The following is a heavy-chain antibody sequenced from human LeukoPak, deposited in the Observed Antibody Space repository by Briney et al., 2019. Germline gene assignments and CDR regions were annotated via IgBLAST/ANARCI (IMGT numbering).Heavy chain of an antibody. Sequence: ASVKVSCKASGYTFTGYYMHWVRQAPGQGLEWMGWISPNSGGTNYAQKFQGRVTMTRDTSISTAYMELSRLRSDDTAVYYCARIYSNYVGKYFQHWGQGTLVTVSS. J-gene: IGHJ1*01. D-gene: IGHD4-11*01. CDR1: GYTFTGYY. V-gene: IGHV1-2*02. CDR3: ARIYSNYVGKYFQH. CDR2: ISPNSGGT.